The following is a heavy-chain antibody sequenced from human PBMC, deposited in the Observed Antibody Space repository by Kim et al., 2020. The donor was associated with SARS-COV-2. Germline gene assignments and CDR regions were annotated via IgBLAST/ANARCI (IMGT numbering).Heavy chain of an antibody. D-gene: IGHD3-10*01. CDR2: INPSGGST. Sequence: ASVKVSCKASGYTFTSYYMHWVRQAPGQGLEWMGIINPSGGSTSYAQKFQGRVTMTRDTSTSTVYMELSSLRSEDTAVYYCARDINSGYYYYYGMDVWGQGTTVTVSS. J-gene: IGHJ6*02. V-gene: IGHV1-46*01. CDR3: ARDINSGYYYYYGMDV. CDR1: GYTFTSYY.